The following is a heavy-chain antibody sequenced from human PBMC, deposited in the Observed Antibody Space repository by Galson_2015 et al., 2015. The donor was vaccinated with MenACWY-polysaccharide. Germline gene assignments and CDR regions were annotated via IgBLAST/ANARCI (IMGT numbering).Heavy chain of an antibody. J-gene: IGHJ4*02. CDR2: IYSDGSDT. CDR1: GFTFSSYW. V-gene: IGHV3-74*01. Sequence: SLRLSCAASGFTFSSYWMHWVRQAPGKGLVWVSRIYSDGSDTTYADSVKGRFTVSRDNAKNTLYLQMNSLRAEDTAVYYCARDLYPTTYYSDSSPLSDYWGQGTLVIVSS. D-gene: IGHD3-22*01. CDR3: ARDLYPTTYYSDSSPLSDY.